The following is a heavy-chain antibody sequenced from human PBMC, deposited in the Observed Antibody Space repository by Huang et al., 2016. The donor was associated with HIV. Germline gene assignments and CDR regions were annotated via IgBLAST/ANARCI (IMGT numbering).Heavy chain of an antibody. CDR1: GFSLSTSGVG. D-gene: IGHD2-2*01. CDR3: AHGYSTSWTNWYFDL. Sequence: QMTLKESGPTLVKPTQTLTLTCTFSGFSLSTSGVGVGWIRQPPGKALEWLALIYWDDDKHSSPSLKSRLTITKDTSKNQVVLTMTNMDPVDTATYYCAHGYSTSWTNWYFDLWGRGTLVTVSS. J-gene: IGHJ2*01. V-gene: IGHV2-5*02. CDR2: IYWDDDK.